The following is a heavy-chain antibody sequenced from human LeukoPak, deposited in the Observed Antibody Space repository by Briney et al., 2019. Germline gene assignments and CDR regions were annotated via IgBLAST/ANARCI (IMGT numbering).Heavy chain of an antibody. Sequence: ASVKVSCKASGYTFTSCYMHWVRQAPGQGLEWMAIINPSGGSTSYAQKFQGRVTMTRDTSTSTVYMELSSLRSEDTAVYYCARDIWFGEGTFDYWGQGTLVTVSS. CDR1: GYTFTSCY. V-gene: IGHV1-46*01. D-gene: IGHD3-10*01. J-gene: IGHJ4*02. CDR3: ARDIWFGEGTFDY. CDR2: INPSGGST.